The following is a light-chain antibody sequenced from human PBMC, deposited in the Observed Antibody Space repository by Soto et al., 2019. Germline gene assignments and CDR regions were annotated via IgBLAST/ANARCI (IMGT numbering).Light chain of an antibody. J-gene: IGKJ1*01. V-gene: IGKV1-5*03. CDR3: QQYNSYWT. Sequence: DIQMTQSPSTLSASVGDRVTFTCRASQSISSWLAWYQQKPGKAPKLLIYKASSLESGVPSRFSGSGSGTEFTLTISSLQPDDFAAYYCQQYNSYWTFGQGTKVGIK. CDR2: KAS. CDR1: QSISSW.